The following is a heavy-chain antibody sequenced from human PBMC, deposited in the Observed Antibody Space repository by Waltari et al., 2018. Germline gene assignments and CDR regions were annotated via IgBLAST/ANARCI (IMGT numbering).Heavy chain of an antibody. D-gene: IGHD5-18*01. CDR2: INHSGTT. CDR3: ARRLGYSYGYDAFDI. Sequence: QVQLQQWGAGLLKPSETLSLTCAVYGGSFSGYYWSWIRQPPGKGLGWIGEINHSGTTNYNPSLKSRVTISVDTSKNQFSLKLSSVTAADTAVYYCARRLGYSYGYDAFDIWGQGTMVTVSS. CDR1: GGSFSGYY. V-gene: IGHV4-34*01. J-gene: IGHJ3*02.